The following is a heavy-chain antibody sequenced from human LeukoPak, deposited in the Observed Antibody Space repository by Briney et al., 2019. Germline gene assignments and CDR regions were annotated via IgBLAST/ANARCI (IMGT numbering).Heavy chain of an antibody. CDR3: ARGYSSGWYYYFDY. V-gene: IGHV4-4*07. Sequence: SETLSLTCTVSGGSISSYYWSWIRQPAGTALEWIGRIYTSGTITYNPSLKSRVTMSVDTSKNQFSLKLSSVTAADTAVYYCARGYSSGWYYYFDYWGQGTLVTVSS. CDR1: GGSISSYY. CDR2: IYTSGTI. J-gene: IGHJ4*02. D-gene: IGHD6-19*01.